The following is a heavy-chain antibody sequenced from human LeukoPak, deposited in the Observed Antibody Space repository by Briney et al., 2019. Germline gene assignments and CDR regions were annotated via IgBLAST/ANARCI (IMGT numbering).Heavy chain of an antibody. D-gene: IGHD1-20*01. CDR3: ASGTSNWYGARGY. V-gene: IGHV4-30-4*01. Sequence: SPSETLSLTCTVSGGSISSGDYYWSWIRQPPGKGLEWIGYIYYSGSTYYNPSLKSRVTISVDTSKNQFSLKLSSVTAADTALYYCASGTSNWYGARGYWGQGILVTVSS. CDR1: GGSISSGDYY. CDR2: IYYSGST. J-gene: IGHJ4*02.